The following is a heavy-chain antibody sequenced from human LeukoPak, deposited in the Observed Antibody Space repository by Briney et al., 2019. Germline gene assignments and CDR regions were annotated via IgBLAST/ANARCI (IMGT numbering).Heavy chain of an antibody. D-gene: IGHD3-10*01. CDR2: IYYSGST. J-gene: IGHJ4*02. CDR1: GGSISSYY. V-gene: IGHV4-59*01. Sequence: LETLSLTCTVSGGSISSYYWSWIRQPPGKGLEWIGYIYYSGSTNYNPSLKSRVTISVDTSKNQFSLKLSSVTAADTAVYYCARLYGSGSSLYFDYWGQGTLVTVSS. CDR3: ARLYGSGSSLYFDY.